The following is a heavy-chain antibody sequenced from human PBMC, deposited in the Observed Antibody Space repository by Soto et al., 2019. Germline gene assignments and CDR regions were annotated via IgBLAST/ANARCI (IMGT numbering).Heavy chain of an antibody. J-gene: IGHJ6*02. D-gene: IGHD6-19*01. CDR3: ARHRGIAVAGGPRGRGGMDV. CDR1: GYSFTSYW. V-gene: IGHV5-10-1*01. CDR2: IDPSDSYT. Sequence: GESLKISCKGSGYSFTSYWISWVRQMPGKGLEWMGRIDPSDSYTNYSPSFQGHVTISADKSISTAYLQWSSLKASDTAMYYCARHRGIAVAGGPRGRGGMDVWGQGTTVTVSS.